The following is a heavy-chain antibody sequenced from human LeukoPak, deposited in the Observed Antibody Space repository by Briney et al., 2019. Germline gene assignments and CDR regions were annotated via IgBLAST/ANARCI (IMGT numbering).Heavy chain of an antibody. V-gene: IGHV1-8*01. Sequence: ASVKVSCKASGYTFTSYDINWVRQATGQGLEWMGWMNPNSGNTGYAQKFRGRVTMTRNTSISTAYMELSSLRSEDTAVYYCARVDPYDFWSGYSDLFFDPWGQGTLVTVSS. CDR2: MNPNSGNT. J-gene: IGHJ5*02. D-gene: IGHD3-3*01. CDR1: GYTFTSYD. CDR3: ARVDPYDFWSGYSDLFFDP.